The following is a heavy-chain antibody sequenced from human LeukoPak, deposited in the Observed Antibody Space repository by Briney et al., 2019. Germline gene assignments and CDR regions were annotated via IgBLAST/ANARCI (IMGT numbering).Heavy chain of an antibody. CDR2: IIPIFGTA. CDR1: GGTFSSYA. Sequence: GSSVKASCKASGGTFSSYATSWVRQAPGQGLEWMGGIIPIFGTANYAQKFQGRVTITTDESTSTAYMELSSLRSEDTAVYYCARDSSGYYYYMDVWGKGTTVTVSS. J-gene: IGHJ6*03. CDR3: ARDSSGYYYYMDV. V-gene: IGHV1-69*05. D-gene: IGHD3-22*01.